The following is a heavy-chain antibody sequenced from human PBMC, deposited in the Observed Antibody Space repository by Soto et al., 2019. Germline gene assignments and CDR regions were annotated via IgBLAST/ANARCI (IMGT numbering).Heavy chain of an antibody. V-gene: IGHV1-46*01. J-gene: IGHJ3*01. Sequence: QVQLVQSGAEVRKPGASVKISCKSSGYTFTNYYMNWVRQAPGRGLEWMGIIHPHGGATTYSPKFQGRVTMTRDTSTSTLYMDLSSLRSEDTAVYYCARGDHYDSMSAFDVWGQGTMVTVSS. D-gene: IGHD3-22*01. CDR1: GYTFTNYY. CDR2: IHPHGGAT. CDR3: ARGDHYDSMSAFDV.